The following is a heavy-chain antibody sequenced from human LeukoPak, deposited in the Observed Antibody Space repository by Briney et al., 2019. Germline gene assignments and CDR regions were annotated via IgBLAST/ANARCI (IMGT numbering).Heavy chain of an antibody. Sequence: GGSLRLSCAASGFTFSSYTMHRVRQAPGKGLEWVAVISYDGSNKYYADSVKGRFTISRDNSKNTLYLQMNSLRAEDTAVYYCATGAGDFWSGSIWGQRTLVTVSS. CDR1: GFTFSSYT. CDR3: ATGAGDFWSGSI. D-gene: IGHD3-3*01. CDR2: ISYDGSNK. V-gene: IGHV3-30-3*01. J-gene: IGHJ4*02.